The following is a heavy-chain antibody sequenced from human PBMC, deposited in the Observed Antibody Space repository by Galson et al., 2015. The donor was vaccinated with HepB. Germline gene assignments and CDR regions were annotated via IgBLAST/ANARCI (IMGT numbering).Heavy chain of an antibody. V-gene: IGHV3-21*01. D-gene: IGHD3-3*01. CDR3: ARDGDWDNTYDSWSGFGDF. J-gene: IGHJ4*02. CDR1: GFTFSSYS. CDR2: ISTSRGYI. Sequence: SLRLSCAASGFTFSSYSMNWVRQAPGKGLEWVSAISTSRGYIYYADSVKGRFTISRDNAKKSVYLQMNSLRAEDTAVYYCARDGDWDNTYDSWSGFGDFWGQGTLVTVSS.